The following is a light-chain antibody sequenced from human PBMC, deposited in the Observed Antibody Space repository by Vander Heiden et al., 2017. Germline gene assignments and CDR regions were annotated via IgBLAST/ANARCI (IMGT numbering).Light chain of an antibody. CDR1: QSVSSN. CDR2: GAS. V-gene: IGKV3-15*01. CDR3: QQYNNWPFT. J-gene: IGKJ4*01. Sequence: EIVMTQSPVTLSVSPGERAPLSCRASQSVSSNLAWYQQKPGQAPRVLIYGASTRATGIPARFSGSGSGTEFTLTISSLQSEDFAVYYCQQYNNWPFTFGGGTKVEIK.